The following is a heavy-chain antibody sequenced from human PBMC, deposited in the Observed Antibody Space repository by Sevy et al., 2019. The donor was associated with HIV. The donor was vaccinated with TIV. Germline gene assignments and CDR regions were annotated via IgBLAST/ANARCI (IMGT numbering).Heavy chain of an antibody. Sequence: GGSLRLSCTASGFNFRDYAMAWFRQTPGKGLEWVGLIRRKGSGGATDYAASVKGRFTISRDDSRSIAYLDMNSLKTDDTAVYYCARDYDRHGGKYISFDPWGQGTLVTVSS. CDR3: ARDYDRHGGKYISFDP. V-gene: IGHV3-49*03. CDR1: GFNFRDYA. CDR2: IRRKGSGGAT. J-gene: IGHJ5*02. D-gene: IGHD3-3*01.